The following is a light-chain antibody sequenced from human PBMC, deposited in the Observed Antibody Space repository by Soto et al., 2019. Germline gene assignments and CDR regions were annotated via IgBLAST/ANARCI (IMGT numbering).Light chain of an antibody. J-gene: IGLJ1*01. CDR2: GNS. V-gene: IGLV1-40*01. CDR3: QSYDSGLSVLYV. CDR1: SSNIGAGYD. Sequence: QAVVTQPPSVSGAPGQRVTISCTGSSSNIGAGYDVHWYQQLPGTAPKLLIYGNSNRPSGVPDRFSGSKSGTSASLAITGLQAEDEADYYCQSYDSGLSVLYVFGTGTKLTVL.